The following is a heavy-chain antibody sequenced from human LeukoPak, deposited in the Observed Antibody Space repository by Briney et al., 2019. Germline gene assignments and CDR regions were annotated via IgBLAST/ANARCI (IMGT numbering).Heavy chain of an antibody. CDR3: AKAPYPYDFWSGYYFDY. J-gene: IGHJ4*02. CDR2: ISWNSGSI. V-gene: IGHV3-9*03. CDR1: GFTFDDYA. D-gene: IGHD3-3*01. Sequence: GGSLRLSCAASGFTFDDYAMHWVRQAPGKGLEWVSGISWNSGSIGYADSVKGRFTISRDNAKNSLYLQMNSLRAEDMALYYCAKAPYPYDFWSGYYFDYWGQGTLVTVSS.